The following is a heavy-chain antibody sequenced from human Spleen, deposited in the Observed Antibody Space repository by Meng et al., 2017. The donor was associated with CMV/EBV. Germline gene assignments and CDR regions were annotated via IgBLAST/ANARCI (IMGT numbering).Heavy chain of an antibody. CDR3: AKRPRIAAAGMSDWFDP. CDR1: FPFRGYA. Sequence: FPFRGYAMSWVRQAPGKGLEWVSAISGTGGSTYYADSVKGRFTVSRDNSKDTLYLQMNSLRGEDTAVYYCAKRPRIAAAGMSDWFDPWGQGTLVTVSS. J-gene: IGHJ5*02. CDR2: ISGTGGST. D-gene: IGHD6-13*01. V-gene: IGHV3-23*01.